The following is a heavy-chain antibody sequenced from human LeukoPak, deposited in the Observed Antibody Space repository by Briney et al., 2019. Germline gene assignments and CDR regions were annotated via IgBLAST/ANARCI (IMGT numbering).Heavy chain of an antibody. Sequence: SETLSLTCTDSGGSISSYYWSWIRQPPGKGLEWIGYIYYSGSTNYNPSLKSRVTISVDTSKNQFSLKLSSVTAADTAVYYCAREKGGIKDAFDIWGQGTMVTVSS. CDR1: GGSISSYY. J-gene: IGHJ3*02. CDR2: IYYSGST. D-gene: IGHD3-10*01. CDR3: AREKGGIKDAFDI. V-gene: IGHV4-59*01.